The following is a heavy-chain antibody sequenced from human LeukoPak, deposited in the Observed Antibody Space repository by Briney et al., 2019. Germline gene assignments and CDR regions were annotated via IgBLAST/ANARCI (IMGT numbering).Heavy chain of an antibody. CDR3: TKDLMTGFSSGWYFAY. D-gene: IGHD6-19*01. CDR1: GFSFNGYA. V-gene: IGHV3-23*01. CDR2: TGGSDDNT. J-gene: IGHJ4*02. Sequence: GGRLRLSCEGSGFSFNGYAMSWVRQAPGKGLEWVAVTGGSDDNTHYADSVKGRFTISRDNSENRLFLQMNSLRTDDSALYYCTKDLMTGFSSGWYFAYWGQGTLVSVSS.